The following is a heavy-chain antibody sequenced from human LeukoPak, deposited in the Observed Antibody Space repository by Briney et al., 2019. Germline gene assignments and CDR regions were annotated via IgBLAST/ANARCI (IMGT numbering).Heavy chain of an antibody. D-gene: IGHD6-13*01. J-gene: IGHJ4*02. V-gene: IGHV1-2*02. CDR2: IRGDTGDT. CDR3: ARVRGNSCDY. CDR1: GYMGSDYY. Sequence: ASVTVSCKTSGYMGSDYYMHWVRQAPGQGLEWMGWIRGDTGDTDSPQKFQGRVTMTRDTSTNTAYMEPRRLRYDNTAIYFCARVRGNSCDYWGQGTLVTVSS.